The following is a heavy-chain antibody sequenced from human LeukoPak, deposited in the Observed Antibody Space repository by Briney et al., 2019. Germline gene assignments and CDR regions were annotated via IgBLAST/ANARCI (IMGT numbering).Heavy chain of an antibody. CDR2: IIPIPGIA. D-gene: IGHD2-21*02. Sequence: SVKVSCKASGGTFSSYAISWVRQAPGQGLEWMGRIIPIPGIANYAQKFQGRVTITADKSTSTAYMELSSLRSEDTAVYYCARDFCYSGSYYYYGMDVWGQGTTVTVSS. V-gene: IGHV1-69*04. CDR1: GGTFSSYA. CDR3: ARDFCYSGSYYYYGMDV. J-gene: IGHJ6*02.